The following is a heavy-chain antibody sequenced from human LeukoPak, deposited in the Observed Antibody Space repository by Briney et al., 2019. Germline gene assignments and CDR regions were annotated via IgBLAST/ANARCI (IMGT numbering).Heavy chain of an antibody. D-gene: IGHD1-26*01. Sequence: SQTLSLTCTVSGGSISSGSYYWSWIRQPAGKGLEWIGRIYTSGSTNYNPSLKSRVTISVDTSKNQFSLKLSSVTAADTAVYYSARDRPFIVGAWRGHFDYWGQGTLVTVSS. CDR1: GGSISSGSYY. CDR2: IYTSGST. J-gene: IGHJ4*02. V-gene: IGHV4-61*02. CDR3: ARDRPFIVGAWRGHFDY.